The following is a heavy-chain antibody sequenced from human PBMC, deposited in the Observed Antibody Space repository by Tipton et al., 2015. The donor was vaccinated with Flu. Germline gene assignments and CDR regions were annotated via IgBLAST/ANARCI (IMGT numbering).Heavy chain of an antibody. CDR2: INPNSGGT. J-gene: IGHJ4*02. V-gene: IGHV1-2*02. D-gene: IGHD2-21*01. CDR3: AREHTEFDY. CDR1: GYTFTGYY. Sequence: QMQLVQSGAEVKKPGASVKVSCKASGYTFTGYYIHWVRQAPGQGLEWMGWINPNSGGTYYAPKLQDRVTVTRDTPISTAYMELSRLGSDDTAVYYCAREHTEFDYWGQGTLVTVSS.